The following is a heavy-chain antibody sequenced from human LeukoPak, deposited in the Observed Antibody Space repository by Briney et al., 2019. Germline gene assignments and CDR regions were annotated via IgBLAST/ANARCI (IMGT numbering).Heavy chain of an antibody. CDR1: GGSISSGGYY. D-gene: IGHD3-22*01. Sequence: KSSETLSLTCTVSGGSISSGGYYWSSIRQHPGKGLEWIGCIYYSGSTYYNPSLKSRVTISVDTSKNQFSLKLSSVTAADTAVYYCARGHYDSSGYCFDYWGQGTLVTVSS. CDR2: IYYSGST. V-gene: IGHV4-31*03. CDR3: ARGHYDSSGYCFDY. J-gene: IGHJ4*02.